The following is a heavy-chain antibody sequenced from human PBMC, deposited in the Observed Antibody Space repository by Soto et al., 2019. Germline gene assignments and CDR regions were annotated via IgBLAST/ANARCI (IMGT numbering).Heavy chain of an antibody. V-gene: IGHV4-34*01. CDR1: GGSFSGYY. Sequence: SETLSLTCALYGGSFSGYYWSWIRQPPGKGLEWIGEINHSGSTNYNPSLKSRVTISVDTSKNQFSLKLSSVTAADTAVYYCARGPLRIAARPNFDYWGQGTLVTVSS. D-gene: IGHD6-6*01. CDR2: INHSGST. J-gene: IGHJ4*02. CDR3: ARGPLRIAARPNFDY.